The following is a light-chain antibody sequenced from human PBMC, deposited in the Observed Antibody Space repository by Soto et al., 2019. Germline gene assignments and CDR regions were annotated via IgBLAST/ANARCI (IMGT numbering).Light chain of an antibody. CDR2: LGS. V-gene: IGKV2-28*01. CDR3: MQALQTPLT. Sequence: DLVMTQSPLSLPVTPGEPASISCRSSQSLLHSNGYNYLDWYLQKPGQSPQLLIYLGSNRASGVPDRFSGSGSGTDFTLKISRVVAEDVGVYYCMQALQTPLTFGQGTKVEIK. J-gene: IGKJ1*01. CDR1: QSLLHSNGYNY.